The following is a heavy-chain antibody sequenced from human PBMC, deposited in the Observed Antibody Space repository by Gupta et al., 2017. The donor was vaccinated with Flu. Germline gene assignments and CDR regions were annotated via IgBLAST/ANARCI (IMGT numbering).Heavy chain of an antibody. CDR1: GGSFKSYG. Sequence: QVQLVQSGPGVKKPGYSVTVYCKAYGGSFKSYGFRWVRQAPGQGLEWMGGVITFFGIPKYAQRFQGRVTITSDESTSAVYMELNRVTSEDTAVYYCARAMVRDDAFDLWCQGTMVIVSS. V-gene: IGHV1-69*01. CDR2: VITFFGIP. CDR3: ARAMVRDDAFDL. J-gene: IGHJ3*01. D-gene: IGHD2-8*01.